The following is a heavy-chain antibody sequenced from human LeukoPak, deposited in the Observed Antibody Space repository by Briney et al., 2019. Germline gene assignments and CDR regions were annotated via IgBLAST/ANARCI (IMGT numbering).Heavy chain of an antibody. CDR3: ARDFTERGAFDI. Sequence: GRSLRLSCAASGFTFSSYTMTWVRQAPGMGLEWVSAIGGSIDNTYYADSVKGRFTISRDNAKNSLYLQMNSLRAEDTAVYYFARDFTERGAFDIWGQGTMVTLSS. J-gene: IGHJ3*02. CDR1: GFTFSSYT. V-gene: IGHV3-21*01. D-gene: IGHD1-26*01. CDR2: IGGSIDNT.